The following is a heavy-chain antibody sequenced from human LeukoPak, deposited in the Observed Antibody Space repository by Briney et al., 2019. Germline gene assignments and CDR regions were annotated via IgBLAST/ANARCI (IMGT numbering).Heavy chain of an antibody. D-gene: IGHD1-26*01. V-gene: IGHV1-69*13. CDR1: GDTFISYG. CDR2: IIPIFGTA. J-gene: IGHJ4*02. CDR3: ARGSGSYFDYYFDY. Sequence: SVKVSCKASGDTFISYGISWVRQAPGQGLEWMGGIIPIFGTANYAQKFQGRVTITADESTSTAYMELSSLRSEDTAVYYCARGSGSYFDYYFDYWGQGTLVTVSS.